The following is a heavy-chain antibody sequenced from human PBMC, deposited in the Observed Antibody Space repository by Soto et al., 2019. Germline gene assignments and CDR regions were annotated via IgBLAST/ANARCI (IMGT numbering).Heavy chain of an antibody. CDR3: PGTVQPELSRYVDY. CDR2: IRSKAYGGTT. J-gene: IGHJ4*02. V-gene: IGHV3-49*05. Sequence: EVQLVESGGGLVKPGRSLRLSCTASGFTFGDYAMSWFRQAPGTGLEWVGFIRSKAYGGTTEYAAAVKGRFTISRADSNRIRYPEMNTGKSDDPAVYYWPGTVQPELSRYVDYWGQGTLVTVSA. CDR1: GFTFGDYA. D-gene: IGHD3-16*02.